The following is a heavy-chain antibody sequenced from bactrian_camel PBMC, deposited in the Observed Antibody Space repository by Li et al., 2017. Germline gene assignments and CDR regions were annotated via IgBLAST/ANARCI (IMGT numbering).Heavy chain of an antibody. CDR1: GYRYDTYC. Sequence: HVQLVESGEGSVQAGGSLRLSCAAPGYRYDTYCMGWFRQAPGKAREEVARIVIGDITVYPNSTKGRFTISRDNAKNTLYLQLNSLKTEDTAMYYCAKEGIVRYDFFSAWGQGTQVTVS. D-gene: IGHD5*01. V-gene: IGHV3S55*01. CDR2: IVIGDIT. J-gene: IGHJ6*01. CDR3: AKEGIVRYDFFSA.